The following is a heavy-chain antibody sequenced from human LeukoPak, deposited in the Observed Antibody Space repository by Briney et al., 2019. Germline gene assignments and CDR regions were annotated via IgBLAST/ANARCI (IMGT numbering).Heavy chain of an antibody. CDR2: INHSGST. CDR3: ATAAPYYYYYYGMDV. D-gene: IGHD2-15*01. CDR1: GGSFSGYY. V-gene: IGHV4-34*01. Sequence: SETLSLTCAVYGGSFSGYYWSWIRQPPGKGLEWIGEINHSGSTNYNPSLKSRVPISVDTSKNQFSLKLSSVTAADTAVYYCATAAPYYYYYYGMDVWGQGTTVTVSS. J-gene: IGHJ6*02.